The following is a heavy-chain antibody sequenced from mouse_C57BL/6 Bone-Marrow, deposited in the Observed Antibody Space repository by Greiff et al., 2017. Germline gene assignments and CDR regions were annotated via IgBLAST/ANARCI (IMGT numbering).Heavy chain of an antibody. CDR3: ARDTVVANYYAMDY. V-gene: IGHV1-69*01. CDR2: IDPSDSYT. CDR1: GYTFTSSW. Sequence: VQLQQPGAELVMPGASVKLSCKASGYTFTSSWMHWVKPRPGQGLEWIGEIDPSDSYTTYNQKFKGKSTLTVDKSSSTAYMQLSSLTSEDSAVYYCARDTVVANYYAMDYWGQGTSVTVSS. J-gene: IGHJ4*01. D-gene: IGHD1-1*01.